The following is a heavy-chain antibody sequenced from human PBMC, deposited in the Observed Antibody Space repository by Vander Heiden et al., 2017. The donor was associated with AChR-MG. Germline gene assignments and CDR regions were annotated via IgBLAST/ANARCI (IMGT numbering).Heavy chain of an antibody. CDR2: INHSGST. D-gene: IGHD6-6*01. V-gene: IGHV4-34*01. Sequence: QVQLQQWGAGLLKPSETLSLTCAVYGGSFSGYYWSWIRQPPGKGLEWIGEINHSGSTNYNPSLKSRVTISVDTSKNQFSLKLSSVTAADTAVYYCARVLRSIAARPGYWYFDLWGRGTLVTVSS. CDR1: GGSFSGYY. J-gene: IGHJ2*01. CDR3: ARVLRSIAARPGYWYFDL.